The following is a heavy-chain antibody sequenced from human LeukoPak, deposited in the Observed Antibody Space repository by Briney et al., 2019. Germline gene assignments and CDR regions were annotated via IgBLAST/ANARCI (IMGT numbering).Heavy chain of an antibody. CDR3: ARGNYDSRMYYFDY. J-gene: IGHJ4*02. D-gene: IGHD3-22*01. Sequence: GASVKVSCKASGYTFTSYDINWVRQATGQGLEWMGWMNPNSGNTGYAQKFQGRVTMTRNTFISTAYMELSSLRSEDTAVYYCARGNYDSRMYYFDYWGQGTLVTVSS. CDR2: MNPNSGNT. V-gene: IGHV1-8*01. CDR1: GYTFTSYD.